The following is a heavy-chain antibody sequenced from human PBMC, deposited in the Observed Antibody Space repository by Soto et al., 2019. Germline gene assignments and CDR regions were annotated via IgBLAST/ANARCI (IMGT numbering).Heavy chain of an antibody. CDR3: AKDVAAGIPYYFDY. J-gene: IGHJ4*02. CDR2: ISWNSGSI. V-gene: IGHV3-9*01. CDR1: GFTFDDYA. D-gene: IGHD6-13*01. Sequence: GGSLRLSCAASGFTFDDYAMHWVRQAPGKGLEWVSGISWNSGSIGYADSVKGRFTISRDNAKNSLYLQMNSLRAEDTALYYCAKDVAAGIPYYFDYWGQGTLVTVSS.